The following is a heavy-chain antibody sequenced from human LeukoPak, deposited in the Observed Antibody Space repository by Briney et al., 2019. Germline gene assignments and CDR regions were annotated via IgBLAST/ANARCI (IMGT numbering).Heavy chain of an antibody. Sequence: ASVTVSCKVSGYTLTDLSMHWVRQAPGQGLGLMGGFDPEDGETIYAQKFQGRVTMTEDTSTHTAYMELRSLRSEDTAVYHCATYSGSYSGYYYFDYWGQGTLVTVSS. V-gene: IGHV1-24*01. CDR1: GYTLTDLS. D-gene: IGHD1-26*01. CDR3: ATYSGSYSGYYYFDY. J-gene: IGHJ4*02. CDR2: FDPEDGET.